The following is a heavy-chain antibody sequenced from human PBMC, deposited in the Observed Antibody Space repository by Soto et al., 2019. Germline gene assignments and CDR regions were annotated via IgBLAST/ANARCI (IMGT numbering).Heavy chain of an antibody. J-gene: IGHJ4*02. CDR3: AKDATRTSGWFYFDY. CDR1: GFTFNSFD. D-gene: IGHD6-19*01. Sequence: PVGSLRLSCAASGFTFNSFDMAWVRQAPGKGLEWVSAISNSGTRTYYADSVKGLFTISRDNSRNTLHLQMSSLRAEDTAIYYCAKDATRTSGWFYFDYWGQGALVTSPQ. CDR2: ISNSGTRT. V-gene: IGHV3-23*01.